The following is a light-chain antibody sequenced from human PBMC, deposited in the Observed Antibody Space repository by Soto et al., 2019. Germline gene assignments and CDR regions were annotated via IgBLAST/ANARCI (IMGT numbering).Light chain of an antibody. CDR2: EVS. V-gene: IGLV2-8*01. CDR3: ASYTGSDTLV. CDR1: SSDVGGYNY. J-gene: IGLJ2*01. Sequence: QSVLTQPPSASGSPGQSVTISYTGTSSDVGGYNYVSWYQQHPGKVPKLMIYEVSKRPSGVPDRLSGSKSGNTASLTVSGLQVEDEADYYCASYTGSDTLVFGGGTKVTVL.